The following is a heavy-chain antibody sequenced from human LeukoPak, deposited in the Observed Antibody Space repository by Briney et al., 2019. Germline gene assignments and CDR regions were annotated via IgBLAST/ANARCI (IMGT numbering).Heavy chain of an antibody. CDR2: IYYSGST. V-gene: IGHV4-39*07. D-gene: IGHD1-26*01. J-gene: IGHJ5*02. CDR3: AREPLRAESRWFDP. Sequence: SETLSLTCTVSGGSISSSSYYWGWIRQPPGKGLEWIGYIYYSGSTYYNPSLKSRVTISVDTSKNQFSLKLSSVTAADTAVYYCAREPLRAESRWFDPWGQGILVTVSS. CDR1: GGSISSSSYY.